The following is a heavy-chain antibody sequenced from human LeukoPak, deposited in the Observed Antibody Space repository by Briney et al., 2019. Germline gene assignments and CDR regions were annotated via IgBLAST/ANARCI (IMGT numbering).Heavy chain of an antibody. V-gene: IGHV4-34*01. CDR3: ARGFLWSGYSFDD. D-gene: IGHD3-3*01. CDR1: GGSFSGYY. Sequence: SETLSLTCAVYGGSFSGYYWSWVRQPPGKGLEWVGEITHSGSTNYNPSLKSRVIISVDTSKNQFSLKLSSVTAADTAVYYCARGFLWSGYSFDDWGQGTLVTVSS. CDR2: ITHSGST. J-gene: IGHJ4*02.